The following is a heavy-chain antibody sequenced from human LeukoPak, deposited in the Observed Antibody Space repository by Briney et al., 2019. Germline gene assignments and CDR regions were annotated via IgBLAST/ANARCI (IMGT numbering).Heavy chain of an antibody. D-gene: IGHD3-9*01. J-gene: IGHJ6*02. Sequence: PGRSLRLSCAASGFTFSSYGMHWVRQAPGKGLEWVAVISYDGSNKYYADSVKGRFTISRDNSKNTLYLQMNSLRAEDTAVYYCARDLDYDIFPIGGMDVWGQGTTVTVSS. CDR1: GFTFSSYG. CDR3: ARDLDYDIFPIGGMDV. V-gene: IGHV3-30*03. CDR2: ISYDGSNK.